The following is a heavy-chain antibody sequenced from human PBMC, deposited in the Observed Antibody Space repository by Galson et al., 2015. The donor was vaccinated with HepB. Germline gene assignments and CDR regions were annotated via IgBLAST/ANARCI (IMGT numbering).Heavy chain of an antibody. J-gene: IGHJ6*02. Sequence: SLRLSCAASGFTVSSNYMSWVRQAPGKGLEWVSVIDSGGRTHYADSVKGRFTISRDNSKNTLHLQMNSLRTEDTAVYYCARETDDFWSGPRNYYYGMDVWGQGTTVTVSS. CDR2: IDSGGRT. CDR1: GFTVSSNY. V-gene: IGHV3-66*02. CDR3: ARETDDFWSGPRNYYYGMDV. D-gene: IGHD3-3*01.